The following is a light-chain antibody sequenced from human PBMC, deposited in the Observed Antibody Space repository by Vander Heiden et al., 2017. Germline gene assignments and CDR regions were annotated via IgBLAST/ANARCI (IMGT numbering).Light chain of an antibody. Sequence: EIVMTQSPATLLVSPGERVTLSCRASQRVSRHLVRFQQRPGPAPTLLLYGASTRATGIPARFSGSGSGKEFTLTIRSLQSEDFAVYYCQQYKDWPPWTFGQGTKVEIK. J-gene: IGKJ1*01. CDR3: QQYKDWPPWT. CDR1: QRVSRH. V-gene: IGKV3-15*01. CDR2: GAS.